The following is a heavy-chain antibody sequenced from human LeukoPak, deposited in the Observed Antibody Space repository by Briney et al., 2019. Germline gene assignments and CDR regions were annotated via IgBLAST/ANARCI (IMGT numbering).Heavy chain of an antibody. J-gene: IGHJ3*02. Sequence: ASVKVSCKASGYTFTDYGINWVRQAPGQGLEWMGWINPNSGGTNYAQKFQGRVTMTRDTSITTAYMELSRLRSDDTAIYYCASGRAYGDPIDAFDIWGQGTMVTVSS. D-gene: IGHD4-17*01. CDR3: ASGRAYGDPIDAFDI. CDR1: GYTFTDYG. CDR2: INPNSGGT. V-gene: IGHV1-2*02.